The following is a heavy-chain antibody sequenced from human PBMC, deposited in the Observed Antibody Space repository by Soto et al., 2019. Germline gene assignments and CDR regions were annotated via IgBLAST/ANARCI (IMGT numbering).Heavy chain of an antibody. CDR3: ARRGKGVRGVNY. CDR2: INHSGST. D-gene: IGHD3-10*01. J-gene: IGHJ4*02. CDR1: GGSFSGYY. V-gene: IGHV4-34*01. Sequence: SETLSLTCAVYGGSFSGYYWSWIRQPPGKGLEWIGEINHSGSTNYNPSLKSRVTISVDTSKNQFSLKLSSVTAADTAVYYCARRGKGVRGVNYWGQGTLVTVSS.